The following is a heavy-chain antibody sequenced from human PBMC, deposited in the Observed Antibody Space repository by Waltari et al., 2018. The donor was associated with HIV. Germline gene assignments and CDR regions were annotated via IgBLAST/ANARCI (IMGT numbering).Heavy chain of an antibody. CDR3: GTRGYNFVVFGHRLDF. CDR2: SSRSASAS. D-gene: IGHD2-21*01. CDR1: GFNFDIYA. Sequence: EVQFLESGGGLERPGGSLSLSCIASGFNFDIYAMTWVREAPGKGLGGVSSSSRSASASYYADSVKGRATISRDNSMYMLSRNINALRGDDTAVYHCGTRGYNFVVFGHRLDFWGRGILVTVS. V-gene: IGHV3-23*01. J-gene: IGHJ4*02.